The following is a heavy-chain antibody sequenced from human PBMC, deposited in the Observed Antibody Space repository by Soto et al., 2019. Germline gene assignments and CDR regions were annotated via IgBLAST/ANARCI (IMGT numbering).Heavy chain of an antibody. CDR3: ASESNAGYYMDV. J-gene: IGHJ6*03. CDR2: IGASSTYI. CDR1: DFTFSHYT. D-gene: IGHD3-22*01. V-gene: IGHV3-21*01. Sequence: GSLRLSCAASDFTFSHYTMNWVRQAPGKGLEWVSSIGASSTYIFYADSVKGRFTISRDNAKNSLFLQMNSLRAEDTAIYYCASESNAGYYMDVWGRGTTVTVSS.